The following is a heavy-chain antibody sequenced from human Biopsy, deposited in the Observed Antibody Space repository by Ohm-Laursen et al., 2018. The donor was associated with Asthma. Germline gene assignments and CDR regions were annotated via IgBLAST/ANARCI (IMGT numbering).Heavy chain of an antibody. D-gene: IGHD2-2*01. J-gene: IGHJ6*02. CDR3: ARGGLGYCSSTSCYQNYYYGMDV. Sequence: SLRLSCAASGFTFSSYGMHWVRQAPGKGLEWVAVRWYDGSNKYYADSVKGRFTISRDNSKNTLYLQMNSLRAEDTAVYYCARGGLGYCSSTSCYQNYYYGMDVWGQGTTVTVSS. CDR1: GFTFSSYG. V-gene: IGHV3-33*01. CDR2: RWYDGSNK.